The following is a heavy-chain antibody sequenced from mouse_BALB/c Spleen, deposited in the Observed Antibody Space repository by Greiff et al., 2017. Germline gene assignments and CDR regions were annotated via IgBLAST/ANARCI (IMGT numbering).Heavy chain of an antibody. D-gene: IGHD1-2*01. CDR3: ATHYYGYYFDY. CDR1: GFTFSSYT. J-gene: IGHJ2*01. Sequence: EVQRVESGGGLVQPGGSLKLSCAASGFTFSSYTMSWVRQTPEKRLEWVAYISNGGGSTYYPDTVKGRFTISRDNAKNTLYLQMSSLKSEDTAMYYCATHYYGYYFDYWGQGTTLTVSS. V-gene: IGHV5-12-2*01. CDR2: ISNGGGST.